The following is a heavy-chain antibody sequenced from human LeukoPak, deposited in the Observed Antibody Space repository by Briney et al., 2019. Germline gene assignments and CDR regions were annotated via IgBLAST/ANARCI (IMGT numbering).Heavy chain of an antibody. D-gene: IGHD2-8*01. CDR1: GFTFSNAW. CDR3: ARNGRKYYFDY. Sequence: SGGSLRLSCAASGFTFSNAWMSWIRQPPGKGLEWIGYIYYSGSTNYNPSLKSRVTISVDTSKNQFSLKLSSVTAADTAVYYCARNGRKYYFDYWGQGTLVTVSS. J-gene: IGHJ4*02. V-gene: IGHV4-59*08. CDR2: IYYSGST.